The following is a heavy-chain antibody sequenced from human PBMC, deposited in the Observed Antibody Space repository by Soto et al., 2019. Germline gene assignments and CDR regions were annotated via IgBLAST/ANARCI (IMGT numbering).Heavy chain of an antibody. CDR2: ISYDGSNK. Sequence: QIQLVESGGGVVQPGGSLRLSCAASGFTFSSYGLHWVRQAPGKGLEWVAVISYDGSNKYYADSVKGRFTISRDNSKDTLYLQMNSLRPEDTAMYYCAKCPGVAAAGPPFDPWGQGTLVTVSS. CDR1: GFTFSSYG. CDR3: AKCPGVAAAGPPFDP. V-gene: IGHV3-30*18. D-gene: IGHD6-13*01. J-gene: IGHJ5*02.